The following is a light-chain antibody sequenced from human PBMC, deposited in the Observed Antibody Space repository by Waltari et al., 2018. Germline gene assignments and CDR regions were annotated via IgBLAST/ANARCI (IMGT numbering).Light chain of an antibody. CDR1: SSDVGSYNS. CDR3: QSYDSSNHGV. CDR2: DVS. Sequence: QSALTQPASVSGSPGQSITISCTGISSDVGSYNSVSWYQDHPGQGPKVIIYDVSDRPSGVSARFSGSKSGNTASLTISGLQAEDEADYYCQSYDSSNHGVFGGGTKLTVL. J-gene: IGLJ3*02. V-gene: IGLV2-14*03.